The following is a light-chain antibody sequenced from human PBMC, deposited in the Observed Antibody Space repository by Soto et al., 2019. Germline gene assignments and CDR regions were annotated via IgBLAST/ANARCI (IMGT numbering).Light chain of an antibody. Sequence: AIQMTQSPSSLSASVGDRSTITCLASQGIRNDLGWYQQKPGKAPKLLIYAASSLQSGVTSRFSGSGSGTDFTLTISSLQPEDFATYYCLQDYNYPRTFGQGTKVDIK. J-gene: IGKJ1*01. CDR1: QGIRND. CDR3: LQDYNYPRT. CDR2: AAS. V-gene: IGKV1-6*01.